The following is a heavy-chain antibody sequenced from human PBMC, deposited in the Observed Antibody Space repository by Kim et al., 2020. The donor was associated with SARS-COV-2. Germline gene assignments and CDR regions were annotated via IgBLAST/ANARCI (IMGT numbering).Heavy chain of an antibody. D-gene: IGHD2-2*01. CDR3: AKGAQGYCSSTSCYHFDY. CDR1: GFTFSSYA. CDR2: ISGSGGST. Sequence: GGSLRLSCAASGFTFSSYAMSWVRQAPGKGLEWVSAISGSGGSTYYADSVKGRFTISRDNSKNTLYLQMNSLRAEDTAVYYCAKGAQGYCSSTSCYHFDYWGQGTLVTVSS. V-gene: IGHV3-23*01. J-gene: IGHJ4*02.